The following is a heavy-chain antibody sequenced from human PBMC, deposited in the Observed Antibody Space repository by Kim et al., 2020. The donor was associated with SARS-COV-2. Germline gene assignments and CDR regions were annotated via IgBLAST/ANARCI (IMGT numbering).Heavy chain of an antibody. V-gene: IGHV1-69*13. J-gene: IGHJ4*02. CDR1: GGTFSSYA. D-gene: IGHD5-12*01. CDR3: AREGDGYNSAYFDY. CDR2: IIPIFGTA. Sequence: SVKVSCKASGGTFSSYAISWVRQAPGQGLEWMGGIIPIFGTANYAQKFQGRVTITADESTSTAYMELSSLRSEDTAVYYCAREGDGYNSAYFDYWGQGTLVTVSS.